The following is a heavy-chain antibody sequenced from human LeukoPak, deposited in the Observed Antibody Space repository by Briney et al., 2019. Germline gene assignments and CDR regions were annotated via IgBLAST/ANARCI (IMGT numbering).Heavy chain of an antibody. CDR1: GAYNSNYY. D-gene: IGHD1-1*01. Sequence: PSETLSLTRTVSGAYNSNYYWSWIRQPPGKGLEYIGFVYPSGSTNYNPSLKSRVTISVDTSRNQFSPELSSVTAADAAVYYCARTFTGSQYYYIDVWGKGTTVTVSS. J-gene: IGHJ6*03. CDR2: VYPSGST. V-gene: IGHV4-4*08. CDR3: ARTFTGSQYYYIDV.